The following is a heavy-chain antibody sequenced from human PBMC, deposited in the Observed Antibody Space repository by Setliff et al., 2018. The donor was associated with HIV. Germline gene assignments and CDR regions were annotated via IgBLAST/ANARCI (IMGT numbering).Heavy chain of an antibody. CDR2: IYYNGST. Sequence: PSETLSLTCTVPGGSISGYYWNWIRQPPGKRLEWIGYIYYNGSTNYNPSLKSRVTISVDTSKNQSSLRLSSVTAADTAVYYCARHHQTGFYYYYMDIWGKGTTVTVSS. CDR3: ARHHQTGFYYYYMDI. D-gene: IGHD7-27*01. V-gene: IGHV4-59*08. CDR1: GGSISGYY. J-gene: IGHJ6*03.